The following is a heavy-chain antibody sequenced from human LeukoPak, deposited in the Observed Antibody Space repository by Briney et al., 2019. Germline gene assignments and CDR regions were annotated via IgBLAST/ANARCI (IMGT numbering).Heavy chain of an antibody. V-gene: IGHV3-23*01. CDR1: GFTFSSYA. CDR2: ISGSGGST. D-gene: IGHD3-3*01. CDR3: AKDREYYDFWSGYYFLGGSDY. Sequence: GGSLRLSCAASGFTFSSYAMSWVRQAPGKGLEWVSAISGSGGSTYYADSVKGRFTISRDNSKNTLYPQMNSLRAEDTAVYYCAKDREYYDFWSGYYFLGGSDYWGQGTLVTVSS. J-gene: IGHJ4*02.